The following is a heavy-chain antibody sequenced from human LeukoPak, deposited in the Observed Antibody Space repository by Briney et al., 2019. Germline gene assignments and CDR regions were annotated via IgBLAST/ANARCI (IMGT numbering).Heavy chain of an antibody. CDR3: ARQPYIVVVPAASWDY. CDR2: IYYSGST. J-gene: IGHJ4*02. Sequence: NPSETLSLTCTVSGGSISSSSHYWSWIRQPPGKGLEWIGSIYYSGSTYYNPSLKSRVTISVDTSKNQFSLKLSSVTAADTAVYYCARQPYIVVVPAASWDYWGQGTLVTVSS. V-gene: IGHV4-39*01. CDR1: GGSISSSSHY. D-gene: IGHD2-2*01.